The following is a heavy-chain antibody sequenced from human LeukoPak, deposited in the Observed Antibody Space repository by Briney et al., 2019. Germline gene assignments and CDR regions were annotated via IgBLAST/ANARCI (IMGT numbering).Heavy chain of an antibody. Sequence: SQTLSLTCTVSGGSISSGGYYWSWIRQHPGKGLEWIGYIYYSGSTYYNPSLKSRVTKSVDTSKNQFSLKLSSVTAADTAVYYCARDCSGGSCYYYGMDVWGQGTTVTVSS. D-gene: IGHD2-15*01. CDR1: GGSISSGGYY. CDR2: IYYSGST. CDR3: ARDCSGGSCYYYGMDV. V-gene: IGHV4-31*03. J-gene: IGHJ6*02.